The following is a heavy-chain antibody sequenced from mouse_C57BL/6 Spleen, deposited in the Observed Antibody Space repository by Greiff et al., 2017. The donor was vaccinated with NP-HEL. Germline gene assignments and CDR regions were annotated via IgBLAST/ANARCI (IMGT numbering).Heavy chain of an antibody. D-gene: IGHD3-2*02. CDR1: GYTFTSYW. V-gene: IGHV1-74*01. CDR3: AIDHSSGYGWFAY. CDR2: IHPSDSDT. J-gene: IGHJ3*01. Sequence: QVQLQQPGAELVKPGASVKVSCKASGYTFTSYWMHWVKQRPGQGLEWIGRIHPSDSDTNYNQKFKGKATLTVDKSSSTAYMQLSSLTSEDSAVYYCAIDHSSGYGWFAYWGQGTLVTVSA.